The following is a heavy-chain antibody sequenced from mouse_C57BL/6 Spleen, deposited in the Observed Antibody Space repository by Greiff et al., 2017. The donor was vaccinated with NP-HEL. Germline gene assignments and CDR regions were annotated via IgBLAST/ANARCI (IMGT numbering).Heavy chain of an antibody. CDR2: IYPGDGDT. V-gene: IGHV1-80*01. CDR1: GYAFSSYW. Sequence: VQLQQSGAELVKPGASVKISCKASGYAFSSYWMNWVKQRPGKGLEWIGQIYPGDGDTNYNGKFKGKATLTADKSSSTAYMQLSSLTSEDSAVYFCAIVARDYAMDYWGQGTSVTVSS. J-gene: IGHJ4*01. D-gene: IGHD1-1*01. CDR3: AIVARDYAMDY.